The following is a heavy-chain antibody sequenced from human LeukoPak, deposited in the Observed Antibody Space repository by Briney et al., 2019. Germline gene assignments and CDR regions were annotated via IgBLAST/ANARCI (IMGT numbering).Heavy chain of an antibody. Sequence: ASVKVSCKAAGYTFSGYYMHWVRQAPGQGLEWMGWINPNKGNTNYAQKFQGRVTMTRDTSITTAYMELSRLRSDDTAVYYCARVEMATITVDYWGQGTLVTVSS. CDR3: ARVEMATITVDY. D-gene: IGHD5-24*01. CDR1: GYTFSGYY. J-gene: IGHJ4*02. V-gene: IGHV1-2*02. CDR2: INPNKGNT.